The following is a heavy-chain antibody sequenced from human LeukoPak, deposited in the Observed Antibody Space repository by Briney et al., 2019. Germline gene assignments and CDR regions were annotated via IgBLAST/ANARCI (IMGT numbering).Heavy chain of an antibody. Sequence: ASVKASCKASGGTFGNYVITWVRQAPGQGLEWLERIIPIYKTATYGRNLEGRVTITADTDMVVYMELSNLTSNDTAVYYCASPYGTRAPRTNQYYFYGLNVWGQGTTVSVSS. CDR1: GGTFGNYV. CDR3: ASPYGTRAPRTNQYYFYGLNV. V-gene: IGHV1-69*06. D-gene: IGHD3-10*01. J-gene: IGHJ6*02. CDR2: IIPIYKTA.